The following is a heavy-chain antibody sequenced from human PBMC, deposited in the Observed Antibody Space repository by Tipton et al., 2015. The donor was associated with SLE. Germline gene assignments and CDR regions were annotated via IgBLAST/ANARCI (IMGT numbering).Heavy chain of an antibody. J-gene: IGHJ4*02. D-gene: IGHD6-13*01. CDR1: GFMFDDYA. V-gene: IGHV3-9*01. CDR3: AKGLYRESSSFLGD. CDR2: VTWNSDRF. Sequence: SLRLSCVASGFMFDDYAIHWVRQAPGKGLEWVAGVTWNSDRFEYADSVKGRFTISRDNAKNSLFLQMDSLRADDTALYYCAKGLYRESSSFLGDWGQGTQVTVSA.